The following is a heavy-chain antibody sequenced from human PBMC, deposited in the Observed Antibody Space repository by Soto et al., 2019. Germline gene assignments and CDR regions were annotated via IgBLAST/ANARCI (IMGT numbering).Heavy chain of an antibody. V-gene: IGHV1-3*01. D-gene: IGHD6-13*01. CDR2: ISGGNGNT. CDR3: ARDDSGYSSSWY. CDR1: GNSFRYYA. Sequence: GASVKVSWKTSGNSFRYYALHWVRQAPGQRPEWMGWISGGNGNTKYSEHFQGRVTFTGDTSAGTAYMELSSLTSEDTAVYYCARDDSGYSSSWY. J-gene: IGHJ2*01.